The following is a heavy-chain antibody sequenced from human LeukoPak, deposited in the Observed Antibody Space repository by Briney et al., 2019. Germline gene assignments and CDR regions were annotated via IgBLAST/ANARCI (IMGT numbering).Heavy chain of an antibody. J-gene: IGHJ4*02. V-gene: IGHV4-4*02. CDR3: ARAPRAYCSTTGSCFQDY. Sequence: SETLSLTCAVSGGSIGASINSPNWWSWVRQPPGKGLEWIGEIFHSGSTNYNPSLKSRVTMSVDKSKNQFSLNLTSVTAADTAVYFCARAPRAYCSTTGSCFQDYWGQGTLVTVSS. D-gene: IGHD2-2*01. CDR1: GGSIGASINSPNW. CDR2: IFHSGST.